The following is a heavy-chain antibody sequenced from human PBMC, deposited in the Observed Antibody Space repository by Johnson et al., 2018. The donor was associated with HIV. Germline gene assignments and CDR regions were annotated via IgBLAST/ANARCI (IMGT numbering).Heavy chain of an antibody. Sequence: VQLVESGGGLVQPGGSLRLSCAASGFTFTHYDMHWVRQGTGKRLEWVSSIALGGATHYSDSVKGRFTISREDAKNTLYLQMNSLRPEDTAVYYCAKDWDRWLQPPGDAFAFWGQGTMVTVSS. CDR2: IALGGAT. CDR1: GFTFTHYD. CDR3: AKDWDRWLQPPGDAFAF. D-gene: IGHD5-24*01. J-gene: IGHJ3*01. V-gene: IGHV3-13*01.